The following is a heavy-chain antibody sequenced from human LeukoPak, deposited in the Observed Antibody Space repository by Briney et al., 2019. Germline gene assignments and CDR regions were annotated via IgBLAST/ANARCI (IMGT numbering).Heavy chain of an antibody. CDR2: ISGSGTTI. V-gene: IGHV3-11*01. CDR1: GFTFSDYY. D-gene: IGHD3-10*01. Sequence: GGSLRLSCAASGFTFSDYYMSWIRQAPGKGLEWVSYISGSGTTIYYADSVKGRFTISRDYAKNSLYLQMNSLRAEDTAVYYCARDRWGVAYYYYMDVWGKGTTVTISS. CDR3: ARDRWGVAYYYYMDV. J-gene: IGHJ6*03.